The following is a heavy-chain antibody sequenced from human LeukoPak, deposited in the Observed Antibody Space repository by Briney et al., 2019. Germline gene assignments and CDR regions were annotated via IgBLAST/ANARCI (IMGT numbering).Heavy chain of an antibody. CDR2: ISNSGTT. V-gene: IGHV4-31*03. CDR3: ARGGGGTAYLDY. J-gene: IGHJ4*02. D-gene: IGHD2-21*02. CDR1: GGSISSGGYY. Sequence: SQTLSLTCTVSGGSISSGGYYWTWIRQHPGQGLEWVGYISNSGTTYYNPSLRSRVAISADTSENQFSLKLSSVTAADTAVYYCARGGGGTAYLDYWGQGSLATVSS.